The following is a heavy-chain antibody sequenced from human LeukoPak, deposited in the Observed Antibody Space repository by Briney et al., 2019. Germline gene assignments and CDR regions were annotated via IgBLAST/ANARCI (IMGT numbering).Heavy chain of an antibody. D-gene: IGHD2-2*01. CDR1: GFTFSSYS. CDR2: ISTSSSYI. CDR3: ARGARDIVVVPAAFDP. Sequence: PGGSLRLSCAASGFTFSSYSMNWVRQAPGKGLEWVSSISTSSSYIYYADSVKGRFTIFRDNAKNSLFLQMNSLRAEDTAVYYCARGARDIVVVPAAFDPWGQGTLVTVSS. J-gene: IGHJ5*02. V-gene: IGHV3-21*01.